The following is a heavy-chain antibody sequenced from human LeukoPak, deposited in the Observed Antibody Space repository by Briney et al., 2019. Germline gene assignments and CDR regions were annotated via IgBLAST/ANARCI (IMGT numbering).Heavy chain of an antibody. V-gene: IGHV4-39*07. CDR2: IFYSGST. Sequence: RSSETLSLTCTVSGGSISTSSYYWGWVRQPPGKGLEWIGNIFYSGSTYYSPSLKSRVTISLDTSRNQFSLKLNSVTAADTAVYYCARADRAAGTRIFDYWGQGTLVTVSS. CDR3: ARADRAAGTRIFDY. CDR1: GGSISTSSYY. D-gene: IGHD6-13*01. J-gene: IGHJ4*02.